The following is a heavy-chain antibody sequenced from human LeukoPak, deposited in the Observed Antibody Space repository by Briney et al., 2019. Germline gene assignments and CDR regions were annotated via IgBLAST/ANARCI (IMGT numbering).Heavy chain of an antibody. CDR3: ASEWELGAYFDY. J-gene: IGHJ4*02. CDR2: INPNSGGT. V-gene: IGHV1-2*02. CDR1: GYTFTGYY. D-gene: IGHD1-26*01. Sequence: SVKVSCKASGYTFTGYYMHWVRQAPGQGLEWMGWINPNSGGTNYAQKFQGRVTMSRDTSISTAYMELSRLRSDDTAVYYCASEWELGAYFDYWGQGTLVTVSS.